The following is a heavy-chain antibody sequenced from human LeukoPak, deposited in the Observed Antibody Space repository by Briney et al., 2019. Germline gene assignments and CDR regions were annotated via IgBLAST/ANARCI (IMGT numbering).Heavy chain of an antibody. Sequence: GGSLRLSCAVSGFTFSSYAMSWVRQAPGKGLEWVSAISGSGGSTYYADSVKGRFTISRDNSKNTLYLQMNSLRAEDTAVYYCAKASVEWSGYYAHWGQGTLVTVSS. CDR2: ISGSGGST. D-gene: IGHD3-3*01. CDR3: AKASVEWSGYYAH. CDR1: GFTFSSYA. V-gene: IGHV3-23*01. J-gene: IGHJ4*02.